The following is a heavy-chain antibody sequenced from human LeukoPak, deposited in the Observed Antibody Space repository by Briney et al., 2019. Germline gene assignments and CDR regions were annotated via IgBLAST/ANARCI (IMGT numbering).Heavy chain of an antibody. CDR3: ALNYIGLGL. J-gene: IGHJ4*02. CDR1: GYSFTTYE. Sequence: ASVKVSCKASGYSFTTYEIIWVRQAPGQGLEWIGWINTRNGNANYAHQLQGRVTVTTDTSTSTSYMELASLRFDDTAIYYCALNYIGLGLWGQGTLVTVSS. CDR2: INTRNGNA. D-gene: IGHD5-24*01. V-gene: IGHV1-18*01.